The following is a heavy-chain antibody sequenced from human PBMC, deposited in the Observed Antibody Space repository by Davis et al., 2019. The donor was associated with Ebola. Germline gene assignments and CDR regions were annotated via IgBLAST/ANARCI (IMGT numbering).Heavy chain of an antibody. J-gene: IGHJ4*02. CDR3: ARGLPQGGFLEWLGEI. D-gene: IGHD3-3*01. CDR1: GYTFTGYY. V-gene: IGHV1-2*04. CDR2: INPNSGGT. Sequence: ASVKVSCKASGYTFTGYYMHWVRQAPGQGLEWMGWINPNSGGTNYAQKFQGWVTMTRDTSISTAYMELSRLRSDDTAVYYCARGLPQGGFLEWLGEIWGQGTLVTVSS.